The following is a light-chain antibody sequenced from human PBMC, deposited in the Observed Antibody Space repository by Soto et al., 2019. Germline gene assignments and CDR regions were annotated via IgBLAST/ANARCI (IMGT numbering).Light chain of an antibody. J-gene: IGLJ2*01. CDR3: SSYTSSSVV. CDR2: DVS. Sequence: QSVLTQHASVSGYPGQSITISCTGTSSDVGGYNYVSWYQQHPGKAPKLMIYDVSNRPSGVSNRFSGSKSGNTASLTISGLQAEDEADYYCSSYTSSSVVFGGGTKLTVL. CDR1: SSDVGGYNY. V-gene: IGLV2-14*01.